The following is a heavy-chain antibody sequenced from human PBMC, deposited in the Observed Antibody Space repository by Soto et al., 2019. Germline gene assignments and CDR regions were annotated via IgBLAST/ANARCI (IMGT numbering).Heavy chain of an antibody. Sequence: SETLSLTCTVSGGSISSGDYYWSWIRQPPGKGLEWIGYIYYSGSTYYNPSLKSRVTISVDTSKNQFSLKLSSVTAADTAVYYCARGFKAVVGAFDIWGQGTMVTVSS. J-gene: IGHJ3*02. D-gene: IGHD1-26*01. CDR1: GGSISSGDYY. CDR3: ARGFKAVVGAFDI. V-gene: IGHV4-30-4*01. CDR2: IYYSGST.